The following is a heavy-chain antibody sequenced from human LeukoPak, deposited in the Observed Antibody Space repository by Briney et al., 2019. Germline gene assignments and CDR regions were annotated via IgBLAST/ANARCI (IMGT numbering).Heavy chain of an antibody. CDR2: ISSNGGST. CDR3: ARRMKGDGYNSDY. J-gene: IGHJ4*02. Sequence: GGSLRLSCAASGFTFNNYAMHWVRQAPGKGLEYVSVISSNGGSTYYASSVKGRFTISRDNSNNTLYLQMGSLRAEDMAVYYCARRMKGDGYNSDYWGQGTLVTVSS. V-gene: IGHV3-64*01. CDR1: GFTFNNYA. D-gene: IGHD5-24*01.